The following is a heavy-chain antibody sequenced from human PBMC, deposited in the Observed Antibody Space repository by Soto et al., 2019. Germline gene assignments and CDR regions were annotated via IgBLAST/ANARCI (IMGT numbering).Heavy chain of an antibody. Sequence: ASVKVSCKASGYTFTGYYMHWVRQAPGQGLEWMGWINPNSGGTNYAQKFQGWVTMTRDTSISTAYMELSRLRSDDTAVYYCAREGGHYDSSGYGAPYYYYGMDVWGQGTTVTVSS. CDR1: GYTFTGYY. V-gene: IGHV1-2*04. J-gene: IGHJ6*02. D-gene: IGHD3-22*01. CDR3: AREGGHYDSSGYGAPYYYYGMDV. CDR2: INPNSGGT.